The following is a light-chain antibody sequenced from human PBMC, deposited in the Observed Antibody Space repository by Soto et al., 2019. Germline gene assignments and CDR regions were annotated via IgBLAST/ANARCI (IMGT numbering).Light chain of an antibody. J-gene: IGLJ3*02. CDR3: CSYAGSYTWV. V-gene: IGLV2-11*01. Sequence: QSALTQPRSVSGSPGQSVTISCTGTSSDVGGYNYVSWYQQHPGKARKLMIYDVSKRPSGVPDRFSGSKSGNTASLTISGLQAEDEADYCCCSYAGSYTWVFGGGTKLTVL. CDR1: SSDVGGYNY. CDR2: DVS.